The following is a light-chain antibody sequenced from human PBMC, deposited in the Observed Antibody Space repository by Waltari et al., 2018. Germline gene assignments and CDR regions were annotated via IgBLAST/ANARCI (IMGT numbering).Light chain of an antibody. V-gene: IGKV3-11*01. Sequence: EVVLTQSPATLSLSPGERATLSCRASQSVYNSLAWYQQKTGQAPRLLIYEASQRATGIPARFSGSGSGTDFTLTISNREPEDVAVYYCQQRANWPPLTFGGGTKVEIK. CDR2: EAS. CDR3: QQRANWPPLT. CDR1: QSVYNS. J-gene: IGKJ4*01.